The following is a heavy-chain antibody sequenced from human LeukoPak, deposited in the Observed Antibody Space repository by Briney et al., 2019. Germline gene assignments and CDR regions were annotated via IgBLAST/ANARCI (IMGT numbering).Heavy chain of an antibody. J-gene: IGHJ4*02. D-gene: IGHD3-10*01. CDR1: GFTFSSYG. CDR3: ANGVWFGELLPGDY. Sequence: PGGSLRLSCAASGFTFSSYGMHWVRQAPGKGLEWVAVISYDGSNKYYADSVKGRFTISRDNSKNTLYLQMNSLRAEDTAVYYCANGVWFGELLPGDYWGQGTLVTVSS. V-gene: IGHV3-30*18. CDR2: ISYDGSNK.